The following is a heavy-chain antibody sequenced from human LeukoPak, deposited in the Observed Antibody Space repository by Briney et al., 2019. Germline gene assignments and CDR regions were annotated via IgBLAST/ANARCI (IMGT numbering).Heavy chain of an antibody. CDR3: ARKKAAGTVSYYYYYGMDV. J-gene: IGHJ6*02. CDR2: INHSGST. V-gene: IGHV4-39*07. D-gene: IGHD6-13*01. Sequence: PSETLSLTCTVSGDSISSSNYYWGWIRQPPGKGLEWIGEINHSGSTNYNPSLKSRVTISVDTSKNQFSLKLSSVTAADTAVYYCARKKAAGTVSYYYYYGMDVWGQGTTVTVSS. CDR1: GDSISSSNYY.